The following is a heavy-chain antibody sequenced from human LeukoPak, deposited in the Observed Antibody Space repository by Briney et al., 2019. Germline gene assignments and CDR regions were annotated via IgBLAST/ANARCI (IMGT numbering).Heavy chain of an antibody. CDR3: AKVQQWLAPLDY. V-gene: IGHV3-30*18. D-gene: IGHD6-19*01. J-gene: IGHJ4*02. CDR1: GFTFSSYG. CDR2: ISYDGSNK. Sequence: PGGSLRLSCAASGFTFSSYGMHWVRQAPGKGLEWAAVISYDGSNKYYADSVKGRFTISRDNSKNTLYLQMNSLRAEDTAVYYCAKVQQWLAPLDYWGQGTLVTVSS.